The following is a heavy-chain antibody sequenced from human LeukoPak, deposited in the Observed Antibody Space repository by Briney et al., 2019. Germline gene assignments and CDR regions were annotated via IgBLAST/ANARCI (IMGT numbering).Heavy chain of an antibody. D-gene: IGHD5-24*01. CDR2: ISPTGSDT. CDR3: ARFKSDTREANDY. Sequence: GESLKISCKGSGYRFNDYWIGWVRQMPGKALEWVGIISPTGSDTRYRPAFQGQVTISVDKSISTAYLQWSSLKASDTAMYYCARFKSDTREANDYWGQGTLVTVSS. CDR1: GYRFNDYW. V-gene: IGHV5-51*01. J-gene: IGHJ4*02.